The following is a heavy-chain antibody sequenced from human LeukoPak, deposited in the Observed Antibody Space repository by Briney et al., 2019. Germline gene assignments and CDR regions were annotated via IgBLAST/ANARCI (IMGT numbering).Heavy chain of an antibody. CDR1: GFTFSSYA. V-gene: IGHV3-23*01. CDR3: ARDWGAAAPYDSSGYSDY. Sequence: GGSLRLSCAASGFTFSSYAMSWVRQAPGKGLEWVSAISGSGGSTYYADSVKGRFTISRDNSKNTLYLQMNSLRAEDTAVYYCARDWGAAAPYDSSGYSDYWGQGTLVTVSS. CDR2: ISGSGGST. D-gene: IGHD3-22*01. J-gene: IGHJ4*02.